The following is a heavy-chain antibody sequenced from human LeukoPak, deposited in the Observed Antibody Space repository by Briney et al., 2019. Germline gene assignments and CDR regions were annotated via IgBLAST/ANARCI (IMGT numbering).Heavy chain of an antibody. CDR3: ARGQLVGATNWFDT. CDR2: VYYSGST. D-gene: IGHD1-26*01. J-gene: IGHJ5*02. Sequence: SETLSLTCTVSGGSISIYYWTWIRQPPGKGLEWIGNVYYSGSTNYNPSLKSRVTISVDTSKNQFSLKPNSMTAADTAVYYCARGQLVGATNWFDTWGQGTLVTVSS. CDR1: GGSISIYY. V-gene: IGHV4-59*08.